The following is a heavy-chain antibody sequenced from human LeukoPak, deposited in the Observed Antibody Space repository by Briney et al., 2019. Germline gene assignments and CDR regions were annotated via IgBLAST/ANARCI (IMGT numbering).Heavy chain of an antibody. CDR1: GYSISSGYY. V-gene: IGHV4-38-2*02. J-gene: IGHJ4*02. D-gene: IGHD3-9*01. CDR2: IYHSGST. CDR3: ARHADVRYFDWNYFDY. Sequence: SETLSLTCTVSGYSISSGYYWGWIRQPPGEGLEWIGSIYHSGSTYYNPSLKSRVTISVDTSKNQFSLKLNSVTAADTAVYYCARHADVRYFDWNYFDYWGQGTLVTVSS.